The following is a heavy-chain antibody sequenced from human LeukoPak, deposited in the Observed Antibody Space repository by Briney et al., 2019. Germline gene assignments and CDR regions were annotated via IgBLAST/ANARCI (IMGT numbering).Heavy chain of an antibody. V-gene: IGHV3-7*04. CDR3: TRVGYIDEGIDY. Sequence: GGSLRLSCAASGFTFSSYWMTWVRQAPGKGLQWVANIKQDGSEKNYVDSVKGRFTISRDNAKNSLYVQMSSLRAEDTAIYYCTRVGYIDEGIDYWGQGTLVTVSS. D-gene: IGHD5-24*01. CDR1: GFTFSSYW. J-gene: IGHJ4*02. CDR2: IKQDGSEK.